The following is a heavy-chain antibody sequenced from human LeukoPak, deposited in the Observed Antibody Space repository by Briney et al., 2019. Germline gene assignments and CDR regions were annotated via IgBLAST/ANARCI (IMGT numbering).Heavy chain of an antibody. CDR2: ISGSGGST. J-gene: IGHJ4*02. Sequence: PGGSLRLSCAASGFTFSSYAMSWVRQAPGQGLEWVSAISGSGGSTYYADSVKGRFTISRDNSKNTLYLQMNSLRAEDTAVYYCARDSSRSSGNNWYFDYWGQGTLVTVSS. V-gene: IGHV3-23*01. D-gene: IGHD3-10*01. CDR1: GFTFSSYA. CDR3: ARDSSRSSGNNWYFDY.